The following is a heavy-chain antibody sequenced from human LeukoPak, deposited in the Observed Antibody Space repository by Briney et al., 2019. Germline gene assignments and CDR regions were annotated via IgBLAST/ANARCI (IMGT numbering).Heavy chain of an antibody. CDR3: ARGRSILTGYQRPHYYYYMDV. Sequence: SETLSLTCTVSGGSISSYYWSWIRQPAGKGLEWIGRIYTSGSTNYNPSLKSRVTMSVDTSKNQFSLKLSSVTAADTAVYYCARGRSILTGYQRPHYYYYMDVWGKGTTVTVSS. V-gene: IGHV4-4*07. D-gene: IGHD3-9*01. CDR1: GGSISSYY. CDR2: IYTSGST. J-gene: IGHJ6*03.